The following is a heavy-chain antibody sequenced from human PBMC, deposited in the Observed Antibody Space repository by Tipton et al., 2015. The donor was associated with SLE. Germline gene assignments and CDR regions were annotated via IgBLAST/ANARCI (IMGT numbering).Heavy chain of an antibody. CDR2: INHSGST. Sequence: LRLSCAVYGGSFSGYYWSWIRQPPGKGLEWIGEINHSGSTNYNPSLKSRFTISVDTSKNQFSLKLSSVTAADTAVYYCARDGPTWGYYYMDVWGKGTTVTVSS. D-gene: IGHD7-27*01. CDR1: GGSFSGYY. J-gene: IGHJ6*03. V-gene: IGHV4-34*01. CDR3: ARDGPTWGYYYMDV.